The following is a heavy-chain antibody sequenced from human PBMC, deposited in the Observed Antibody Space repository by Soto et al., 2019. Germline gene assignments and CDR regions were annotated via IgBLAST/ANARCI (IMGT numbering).Heavy chain of an antibody. CDR2: ISNDGSNK. CDR1: GFSFSTYG. J-gene: IGHJ5*02. CDR3: ARDAACSGGSCLNRGNWFDP. V-gene: IGHV3-30*03. Sequence: PGGSLRLSCAASGFSFSTYGMHWVRQAPGKGLEWVAFISNDGSNKYYADSVKGRFTISRDNSKNTLYLQMNSLRAEDTAVYYCARDAACSGGSCLNRGNWFDPWGQGTLVTVSS. D-gene: IGHD2-15*01.